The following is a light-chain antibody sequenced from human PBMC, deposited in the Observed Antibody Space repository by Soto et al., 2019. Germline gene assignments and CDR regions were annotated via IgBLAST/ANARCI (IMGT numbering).Light chain of an antibody. CDR2: DTS. CDR3: HQYSNTCRT. Sequence: EIVMNQSPATVSVSPGDRVTLSCRASRTVHSNVAWYQHTPGQAPRLLIYDTSTRATGVPARFSGSGSGTEFTLTISNLQAEDSAAYHCHQYSNTCRTFGQGTKVDI. CDR1: RTVHSN. J-gene: IGKJ1*01. V-gene: IGKV3-15*01.